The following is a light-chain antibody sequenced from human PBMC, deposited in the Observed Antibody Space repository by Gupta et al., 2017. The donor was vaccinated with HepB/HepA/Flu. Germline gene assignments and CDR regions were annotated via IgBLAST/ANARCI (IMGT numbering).Light chain of an antibody. Sequence: DIQMTQSPSTLPASVGDRVTITCRASQSISRWLAWYQQKPGNAPKILIYKASRLESGVTSRFSGSGSGTEFTLTSRRRQTDDFDTYDSQHYTIYSFGQGTKMDIK. CDR1: QSISRW. V-gene: IGKV1-5*03. J-gene: IGKJ2*01. CDR3: QHYTIYS. CDR2: KAS.